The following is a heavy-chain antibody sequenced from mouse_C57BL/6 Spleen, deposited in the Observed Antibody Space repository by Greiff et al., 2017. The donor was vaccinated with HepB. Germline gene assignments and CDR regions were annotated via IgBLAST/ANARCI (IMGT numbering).Heavy chain of an antibody. CDR1: GYTFTSYW. CDR2: IDPSDSYT. D-gene: IGHD4-1*02. Sequence: QVQLQQPGAELVMPGASVKLSCKASGYTFTSYWMHWVKQRPGQGLEWIGEIDPSDSYTNYNQKFKGKSTLTVDKSSSTAYMQLSSLTSEDSAVYYCARSPTGSAWFAYWGQGTLATVSA. J-gene: IGHJ3*01. V-gene: IGHV1-69*01. CDR3: ARSPTGSAWFAY.